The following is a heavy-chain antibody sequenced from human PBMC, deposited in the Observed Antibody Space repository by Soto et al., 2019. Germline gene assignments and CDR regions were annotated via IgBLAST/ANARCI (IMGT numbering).Heavy chain of an antibody. D-gene: IGHD3-3*01. CDR3: ARGDQGRGRDDFWSGPRGPFDY. V-gene: IGHV4-34*01. CDR1: GESFRGFY. Sequence: QVQIQQWGAGLLKPSETLSLTCAVSGESFRGFYWSWIRQPPGKGLEWIGEINHSGLTNYHPTLKSRVTMSVDTSKNQFSLKVNSVTAADTAVYYCARGDQGRGRDDFWSGPRGPFDYWGQGNLVTVS. CDR2: INHSGLT. J-gene: IGHJ4*02.